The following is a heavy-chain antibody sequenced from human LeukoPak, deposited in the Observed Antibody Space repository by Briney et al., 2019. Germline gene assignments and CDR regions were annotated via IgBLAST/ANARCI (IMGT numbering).Heavy chain of an antibody. D-gene: IGHD2-8*01. CDR1: GYTFTSYD. J-gene: IGHJ5*02. V-gene: IGHV1-8*01. Sequence: ASVKVSCKASGYTFTSYDINWVRQATGQGLEWMGWMNPNSGNTDYAQKFQGRITMTRNTSISTAYMELSSRTSDDTAVYYCTRKLIYDPWGQGTLVTVSS. CDR2: MNPNSGNT. CDR3: TRKLIYDP.